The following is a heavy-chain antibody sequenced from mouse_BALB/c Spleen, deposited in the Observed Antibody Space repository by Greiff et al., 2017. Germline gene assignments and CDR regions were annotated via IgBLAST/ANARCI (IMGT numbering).Heavy chain of an antibody. CDR1: GYTFTSYW. J-gene: IGHJ4*01. CDR3: AREEIYCYGSSCAMDY. V-gene: IGHV1-87*01. D-gene: IGHD1-1*01. CDR2: IYPGDGVT. Sequence: VQLQQSGAELARPGASVKLSCKASGYTFTSYWMQWVKQRPGQGLEWIGAIYPGDGVTRYTQKFKGKATLTADKSSSTAYMQLSSLASEGSAVYYCAREEIYCYGSSCAMDYWGQGTSVTVSS.